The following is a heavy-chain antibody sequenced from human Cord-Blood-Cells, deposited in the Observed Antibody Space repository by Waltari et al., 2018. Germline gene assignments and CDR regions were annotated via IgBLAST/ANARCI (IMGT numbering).Heavy chain of an antibody. D-gene: IGHD3-10*01. CDR2: IIPILCIA. CDR1: GGTFSSYT. V-gene: IGHV1-69*02. J-gene: IGHJ4*02. Sequence: QVQLVQSGAEVKKPGSSVKVSCKASGGTFSSYTISWVRQAPGQGLEWMGRIIPILCIANYAQKCQGRVTITADKSTSTAYMELSSLRSEDTAVYYCARSEVQAPPGYWGQGTLVTVSS. CDR3: ARSEVQAPPGY.